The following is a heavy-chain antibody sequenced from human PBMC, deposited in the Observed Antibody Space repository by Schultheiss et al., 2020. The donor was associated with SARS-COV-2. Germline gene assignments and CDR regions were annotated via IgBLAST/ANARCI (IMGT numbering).Heavy chain of an antibody. D-gene: IGHD5-18*01. Sequence: SQTLSLTCTVSGGSISSYYWSWIRQPPGKGLEWIGEINHSGSTNYNPSLKSRVTISVDTSKNQFSLKLNSVTAADTAVYYCARGSGYSYGYGYWGQGTLVTVSS. V-gene: IGHV4-34*01. CDR3: ARGSGYSYGYGY. J-gene: IGHJ4*02. CDR1: GGSISSYY. CDR2: INHSGST.